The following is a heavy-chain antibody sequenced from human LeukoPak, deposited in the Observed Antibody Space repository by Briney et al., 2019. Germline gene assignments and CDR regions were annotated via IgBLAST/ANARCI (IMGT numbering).Heavy chain of an antibody. J-gene: IGHJ6*03. V-gene: IGHV4-39*07. D-gene: IGHD3-10*01. CDR3: ARDRREAGDHYYYYYYMDV. CDR1: GGSISSSSYY. CDR2: IYYSGST. Sequence: SETLSLTCTVSGGSISSSSYYWGWIRQPPGKGLEWIGSIYYSGSTYYNPSLKSRVTISVDTSKNQFSLKLSSVTAADTAVYYCARDRREAGDHYYYYYYMDVWGKGTTVTVSS.